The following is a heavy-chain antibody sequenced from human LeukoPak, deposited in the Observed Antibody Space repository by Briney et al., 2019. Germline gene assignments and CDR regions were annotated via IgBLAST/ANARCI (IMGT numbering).Heavy chain of an antibody. CDR3: VKGSAAVRPYYFDY. V-gene: IGHV3-23*01. D-gene: IGHD6-13*01. CDR2: ISGSGGST. CDR1: GFTFSSYA. J-gene: IGHJ4*02. Sequence: GGSLRLSCAASGFTFSSYAMSWVRQAPGKGLEWVSAISGSGGSTYYADSVKGRFTISRDNSKNTLYLQASSLRGEDTAAYYCVKGSAAVRPYYFDYWGQGTLVTVSS.